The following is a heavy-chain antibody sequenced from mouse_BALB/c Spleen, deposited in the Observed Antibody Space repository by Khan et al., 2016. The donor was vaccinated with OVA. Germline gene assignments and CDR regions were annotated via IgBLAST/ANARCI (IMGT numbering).Heavy chain of an antibody. J-gene: IGHJ3*01. CDR1: GYAFTHYL. V-gene: IGHV1-54*01. Sequence: QVQLKESGTELVRPGTSVKVSCKASGYAFTHYLIDWIKQRPGQGLEWIGVINPGSGGTNYNEKFEGKATLTADNSSSTAYLHLSSLTSDDSAVYFCARGFYDGYLAWFAYGGQGTLVTVSA. CDR3: ARGFYDGYLAWFAY. CDR2: INPGSGGT. D-gene: IGHD2-3*01.